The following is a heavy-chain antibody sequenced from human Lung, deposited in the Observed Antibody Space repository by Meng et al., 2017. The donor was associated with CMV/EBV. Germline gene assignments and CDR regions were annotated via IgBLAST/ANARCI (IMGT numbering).Heavy chain of an antibody. Sequence: KISCKASGYTLTNYYIHWVRQAPGQGLEWMGIINPSDNTTIYAQKFQGRVTMTRDTSTSTVYMELSSLRSDDTALYYCARDLGYSSSWYFQYYFNCWGQGTLVTVSS. CDR1: GYTLTNYY. D-gene: IGHD6-13*01. CDR2: INPSDNTT. V-gene: IGHV1-46*01. J-gene: IGHJ4*02. CDR3: ARDLGYSSSWYFQYYFNC.